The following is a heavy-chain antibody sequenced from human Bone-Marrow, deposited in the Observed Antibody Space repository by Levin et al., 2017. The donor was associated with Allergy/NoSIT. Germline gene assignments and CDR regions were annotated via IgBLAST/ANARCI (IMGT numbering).Heavy chain of an antibody. CDR1: GYTFTHYL. V-gene: IGHV7-4-1*02. CDR3: ATPGGSSLTNYYGLYV. D-gene: IGHD6-25*01. Sequence: EASVKVSCKTSGYTFTHYLMNWVRQAPGQGLEWMGWINTDTGDPTYAPGFTGRFVFSLDTSVSTAYLQISSLKSEDTAVYYCATPGGSSLTNYYGLYVWGQGTTVTVSS. CDR2: INTDTGDP. J-gene: IGHJ6*02.